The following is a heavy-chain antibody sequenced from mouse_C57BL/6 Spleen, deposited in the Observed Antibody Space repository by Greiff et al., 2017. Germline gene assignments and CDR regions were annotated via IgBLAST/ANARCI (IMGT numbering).Heavy chain of an antibody. D-gene: IGHD2-1*01. Sequence: VQLQQSDAELVKPGASVKISCKVSGYTFTDHTIHWMKQRPEQGLEWIGYIYPRDGSTKYNEKFKGKATLTADKSSSTAYMQLDSLTSVDSAVYFCAREKAYGNFFDYWGQGTTLTVSA. CDR2: IYPRDGST. J-gene: IGHJ2*01. CDR3: AREKAYGNFFDY. V-gene: IGHV1-78*01. CDR1: GYTFTDHT.